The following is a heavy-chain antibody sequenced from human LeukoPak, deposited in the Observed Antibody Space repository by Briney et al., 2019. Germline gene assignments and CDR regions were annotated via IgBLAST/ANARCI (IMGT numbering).Heavy chain of an antibody. CDR3: ARDSSARFYCSSTSCYEDAFDI. CDR2: INPNSGGT. CDR1: GYTFTGYY. V-gene: IGHV1-2*02. D-gene: IGHD2-2*01. J-gene: IGHJ3*02. Sequence: ASVKVSCKASGYTFTGYYMHWVRQAPGQGLEWMGWINPNSGGTNYAQKFQGRVTMTRDTSISTAYMELSRLRSDDTAVYYCARDSSARFYCSSTSCYEDAFDIWGQGTMVTVSS.